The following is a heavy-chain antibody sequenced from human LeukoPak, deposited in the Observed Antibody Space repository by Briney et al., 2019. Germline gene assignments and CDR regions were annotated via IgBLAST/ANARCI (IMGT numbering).Heavy chain of an antibody. D-gene: IGHD1-26*01. CDR1: GFTFSDYY. Sequence: GGSLRLSCAASGFTFSDYYMSWIRQAPGKGLEWVPCISSSGGSTYYADSVKGRFTISRDNAKNSLYLQMNSLRAEDTAVYYCARFSGTYYGYFDYWGQGTLVTVSS. CDR3: ARFSGTYYGYFDY. V-gene: IGHV3-11*04. J-gene: IGHJ4*02. CDR2: ISSSGGST.